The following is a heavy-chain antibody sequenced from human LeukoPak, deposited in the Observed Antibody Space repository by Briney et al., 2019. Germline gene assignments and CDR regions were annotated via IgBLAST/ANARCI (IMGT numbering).Heavy chain of an antibody. CDR3: ARDGAYAAAGTGLDYFDY. Sequence: GESLRLSCAASGFTFSRSDMNWARQAPGKGLEWVSSISGSSSYIYYTDSLKGRFTISRDNAKNSLYLQMNSLRAEDTAVYYCARDGAYAAAGTGLDYFDYWGQGTLVTVSS. J-gene: IGHJ4*02. D-gene: IGHD6-13*01. V-gene: IGHV3-21*01. CDR2: ISGSSSYI. CDR1: GFTFSRSD.